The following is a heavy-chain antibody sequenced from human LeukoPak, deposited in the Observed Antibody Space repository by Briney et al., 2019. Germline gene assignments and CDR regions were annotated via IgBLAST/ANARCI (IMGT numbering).Heavy chain of an antibody. Sequence: GESLKISCKGSGYSFTSYWMHWVRQAPGKGLVWVSRINSDGSSTSYADSVKGRFTISRDNAKNTLYLQMNSLRAEDTAVYYCARVSVAPDYWGQGTLVTVSS. CDR1: GYSFTSYW. V-gene: IGHV3-74*01. CDR2: INSDGSST. CDR3: ARVSVAPDY. J-gene: IGHJ4*02.